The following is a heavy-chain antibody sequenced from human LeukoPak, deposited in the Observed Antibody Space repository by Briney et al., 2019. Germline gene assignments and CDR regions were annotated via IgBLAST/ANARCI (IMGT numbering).Heavy chain of an antibody. CDR2: ISLDGSNQ. J-gene: IGHJ4*02. Sequence: GGSLRLPCAASRFTFRNYGMPWGRKAPGKGLEGLTLISLDGSNQFYADSVRGRFTISRDNAKDTLYLQMDGLRPDDTAVCFCAKDYHLHGATFPGHWGQGTLVTVSS. CDR3: AKDYHLHGATFPGH. CDR1: RFTFRNYG. D-gene: IGHD1-14*01. V-gene: IGHV3-30*18.